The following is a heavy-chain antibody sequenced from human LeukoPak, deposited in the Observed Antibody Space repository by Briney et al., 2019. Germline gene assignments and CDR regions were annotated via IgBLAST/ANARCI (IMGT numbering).Heavy chain of an antibody. CDR2: IYTSGST. D-gene: IGHD3-22*01. Sequence: SETLSLTCTVSGGSISSGSYYWSWIRQPAGKGLEWIGRIYTSGSTNYNPSLKSRVTTSVDTSKNQFSLKLSSVTAADTAVYYCARDDDSSGYYLAGDYWGQGTLVTVSS. V-gene: IGHV4-61*02. J-gene: IGHJ4*02. CDR1: GGSISSGSYY. CDR3: ARDDDSSGYYLAGDY.